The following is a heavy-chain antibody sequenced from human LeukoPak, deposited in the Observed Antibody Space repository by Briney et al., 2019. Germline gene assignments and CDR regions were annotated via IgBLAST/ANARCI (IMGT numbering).Heavy chain of an antibody. CDR3: ARVDRRGIAVAGIGY. CDR2: TNPNSGGT. D-gene: IGHD6-19*01. J-gene: IGHJ4*02. CDR1: GYTFTGYY. V-gene: IGHV1-2*02. Sequence: ASVKVSCKASGYTFTGYYMHWVRQAPGQGLEWMGWTNPNSGGTNYAQKFQGRVTMTRDTSISTAYMELSRLRSDDTAVYYCARVDRRGIAVAGIGYWGQGTLVTVSS.